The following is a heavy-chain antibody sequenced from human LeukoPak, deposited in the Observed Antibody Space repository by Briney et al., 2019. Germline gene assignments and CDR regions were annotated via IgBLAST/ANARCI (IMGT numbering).Heavy chain of an antibody. CDR3: AKDIYYYDSSRYFQH. CDR2: VYYSGST. V-gene: IGHV4-59*12. D-gene: IGHD3-22*01. CDR1: GGSIRSYF. J-gene: IGHJ1*01. Sequence: SETLSLTCTVSGGSIRSYFWSWIRQPPGKGLEWIGYVYYSGSTNYNPSLKSRFTISVDTSKKQFSLKLSSVTAADTAVYYCAKDIYYYDSSRYFQHWGQGTLVTVSS.